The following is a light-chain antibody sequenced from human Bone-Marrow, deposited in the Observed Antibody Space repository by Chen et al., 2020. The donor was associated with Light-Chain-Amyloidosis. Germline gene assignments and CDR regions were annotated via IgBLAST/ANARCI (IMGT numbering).Light chain of an antibody. CDR2: MYT. Sequence: SYELTQPPSVSVSPGQTARITCSGDDLPTKYAYWYQQKPGQAPVLGIHMYTESPSGISERFSGSSSGTTASFTSRGVQAEDEADYHCHSADSSCTYEVIFGGGTKLTVL. CDR3: HSADSSCTYEVI. CDR1: DLPTKY. V-gene: IGLV3-25*03. J-gene: IGLJ2*01.